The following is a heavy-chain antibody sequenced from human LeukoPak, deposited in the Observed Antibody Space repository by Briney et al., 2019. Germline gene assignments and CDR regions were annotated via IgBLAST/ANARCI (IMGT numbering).Heavy chain of an antibody. CDR3: ARGSYGDYLRFDY. V-gene: IGHV4-61*01. CDR1: GYSISSSYY. CDR2: IYYSGST. D-gene: IGHD4-17*01. Sequence: SETLSLTRAVSGYSISSSYYWSWIRRPPGKGLEWIAYIYYSGSTNYNPSLKSRVTISLDTSKKQFSLKLSSVTTADTAVYYCARGSYGDYLRFDYWGQGTLVTVSS. J-gene: IGHJ4*02.